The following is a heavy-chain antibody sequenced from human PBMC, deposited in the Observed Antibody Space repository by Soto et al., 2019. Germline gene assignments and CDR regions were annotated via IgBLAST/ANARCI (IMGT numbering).Heavy chain of an antibody. CDR1: GFTFSSYA. J-gene: IGHJ6*02. CDR2: ISGSGGST. Sequence: EVQLLESGGGLVQPGGSLRLSCAASGFTFSSYAMSWVRQAPGKGLEWVSAISGSGGSTYYADSVKGRFTISRDNSKNALYLQINHLGAEGPAVYYCAKSWGLLSTYYYYGMDVWGQGTTVTVSS. CDR3: AKSWGLLSTYYYYGMDV. D-gene: IGHD3-16*02. V-gene: IGHV3-23*01.